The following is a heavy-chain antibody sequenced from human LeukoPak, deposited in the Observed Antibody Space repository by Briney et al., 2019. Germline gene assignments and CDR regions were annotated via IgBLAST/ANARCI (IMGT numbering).Heavy chain of an antibody. J-gene: IGHJ4*02. Sequence: GASVKVSCKASGYTFTSYAMNWVRQAPGQGLEWMGWINTNTGNPTYAQGFTGRFLFSFDISVSTAYLQISSLKAEDTAVYYCALTLGYCSTISCYALDYWGQGTLVTVSS. V-gene: IGHV7-4-1*02. CDR1: GYTFTSYA. CDR2: INTNTGNP. D-gene: IGHD2-2*03. CDR3: ALTLGYCSTISCYALDY.